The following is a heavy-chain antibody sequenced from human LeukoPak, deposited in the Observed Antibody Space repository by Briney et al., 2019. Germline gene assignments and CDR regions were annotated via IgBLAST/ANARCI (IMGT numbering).Heavy chain of an antibody. J-gene: IGHJ6*02. D-gene: IGHD3-9*01. CDR1: GFTFSSYS. CDR2: ISSSSSYI. Sequence: PGGSLRLSCAASGFTFSSYSMNWVRQAPGKGLEWVSSISSSSSYIYYADSVKGRFTISRDNAKNSLYLQMNTLRAEDTAVYYCARVRRLRYFDWLKHYGMDVWGQGTTVTVSS. V-gene: IGHV3-21*01. CDR3: ARVRRLRYFDWLKHYGMDV.